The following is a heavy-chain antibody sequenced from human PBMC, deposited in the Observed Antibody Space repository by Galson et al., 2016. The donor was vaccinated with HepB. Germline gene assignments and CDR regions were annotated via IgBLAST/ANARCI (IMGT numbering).Heavy chain of an antibody. V-gene: IGHV4-39*01. CDR3: ATGIVVAGKYYYYYMDV. CDR2: MYHTEDT. Sequence: ETLSLTCTVSGASISDTEYYWGWIRQPPGRGLEWVGSMYHTEDTYYNPSLKSRVTISVDTSKDQFSLRLNSVTAADTGVYYCATGIVVAGKYYYYYMDVWGKGTTVTVSS. CDR1: GASISDTEYY. D-gene: IGHD6-19*01. J-gene: IGHJ6*03.